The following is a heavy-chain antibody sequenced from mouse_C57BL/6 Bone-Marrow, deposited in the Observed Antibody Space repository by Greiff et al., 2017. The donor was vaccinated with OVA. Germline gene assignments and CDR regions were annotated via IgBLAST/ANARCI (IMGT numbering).Heavy chain of an antibody. CDR3: AGSSSLFDY. V-gene: IGHV1-76*01. CDR1: GYTFTDYF. CDR2: IYPGSGNT. J-gene: IGHJ2*01. D-gene: IGHD1-1*01. Sequence: VQRVESGAELVRPGASVKLSCKASGYTFTDYFINWVKQRPGQGLEWIARIYPGSGNTYYNEKFKGKATLTAEKSSSTAYMQLSSLTSDDSAVYFCAGSSSLFDYWGQGTTLTVSS.